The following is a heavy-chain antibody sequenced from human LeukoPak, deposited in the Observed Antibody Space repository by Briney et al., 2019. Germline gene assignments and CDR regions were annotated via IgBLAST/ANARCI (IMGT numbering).Heavy chain of an antibody. V-gene: IGHV1-46*01. D-gene: IGHD1-26*01. CDR2: INPSGGTT. CDR1: GYTFTSYY. Sequence: ASVKVSCKASGYTFTSYYIHWVRQAPGQGLEWMGIINPSGGTTSYTQKFQGRVTMTRDKSTSTVYMELSSLRSEDTAVYYCARASREVGVQSSRWLFDYWGQGTLVTVSS. J-gene: IGHJ4*02. CDR3: ARASREVGVQSSRWLFDY.